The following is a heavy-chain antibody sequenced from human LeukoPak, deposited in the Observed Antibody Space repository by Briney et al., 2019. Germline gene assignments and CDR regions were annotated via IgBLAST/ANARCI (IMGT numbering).Heavy chain of an antibody. V-gene: IGHV4-34*01. Sequence: SETLSLTCAVYGGSFSGYYWSWIRQPPGKGLEWIGEINHSGSTNYNPSLKSRVTISVDTSKNQFSLKLSSVTAADTAVYYCARDLYYGSGGGCFDPWGQGTLVTVSS. J-gene: IGHJ5*02. CDR1: GGSFSGYY. CDR3: ARDLYYGSGGGCFDP. CDR2: INHSGST. D-gene: IGHD3-10*01.